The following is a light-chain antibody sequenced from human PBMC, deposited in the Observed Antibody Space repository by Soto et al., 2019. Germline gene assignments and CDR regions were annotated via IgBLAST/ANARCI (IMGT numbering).Light chain of an antibody. CDR1: QAISNY. Sequence: DIHLTQSPSSLSASLGATVTLTCRASQAISNYLHWYQHRPRTAPRLLIYTASTLQEGVPSRFSGGGSGTNFTLPINSLQYDDFASYCWQHIFGMGQFSFGPGTKVEI. CDR3: QHIFGMGQFS. J-gene: IGKJ2*01. CDR2: TAS. V-gene: IGKV1-39*01.